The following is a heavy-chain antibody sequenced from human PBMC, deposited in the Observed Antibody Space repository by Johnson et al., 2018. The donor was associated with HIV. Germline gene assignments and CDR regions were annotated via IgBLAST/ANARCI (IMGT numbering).Heavy chain of an antibody. D-gene: IGHD1-26*01. Sequence: VQLVESGGGLVQPGGSLRLSCAASGFTFSNYAMSWVRQAPGKGLEWVSSISDTSGATDYADSVTGRFTISRDNSKNTRYVQKNSLRAADTAAYYCAKGRWELLAGAVDIWGQGTMVTVSS. CDR3: AKGRWELLAGAVDI. CDR2: ISDTSGAT. CDR1: GFTFSNYA. J-gene: IGHJ3*02. V-gene: IGHV3-23*04.